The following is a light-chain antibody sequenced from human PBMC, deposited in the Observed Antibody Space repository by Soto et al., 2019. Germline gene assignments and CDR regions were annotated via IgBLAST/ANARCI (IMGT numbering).Light chain of an antibody. Sequence: DIVMTQSPLSLPVTPGEPASISCRSSQSLLHSNGYNYLDWYLQKPGQSPQLLIYLGSNRASGVPDRFSGSASGTDFTLSISTVEAVDVGVYYCMQALQAPITVGQGTRLESK. CDR2: LGS. CDR1: QSLLHSNGYNY. CDR3: MQALQAPIT. V-gene: IGKV2-28*01. J-gene: IGKJ5*01.